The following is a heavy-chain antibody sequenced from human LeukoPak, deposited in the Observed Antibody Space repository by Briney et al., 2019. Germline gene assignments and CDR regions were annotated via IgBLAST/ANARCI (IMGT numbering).Heavy chain of an antibody. CDR3: ARTFEYCTNGVCYTRYYYYYYMDV. D-gene: IGHD2-8*01. CDR2: ISSSSSTI. J-gene: IGHJ6*03. Sequence: GGSLRLSCAASGFTFSSYSMNWVRQAPGKGLEWVSYISSSSSTIYYADSVRGRFTISRDNAKNSLYLQMNSLRAEDTAVYYCARTFEYCTNGVCYTRYYYYYYMDVWGKGTTVTVSS. CDR1: GFTFSSYS. V-gene: IGHV3-48*04.